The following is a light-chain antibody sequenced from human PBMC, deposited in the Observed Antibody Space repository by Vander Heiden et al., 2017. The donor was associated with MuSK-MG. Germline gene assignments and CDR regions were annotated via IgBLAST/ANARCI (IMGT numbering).Light chain of an antibody. CDR3: QQYYSTWT. J-gene: IGKJ1*01. V-gene: IGKV4-1*01. Sequence: DIVMTQSPDSLAVSLGERATINCKSSQSVLYSSNNKNYLAWYQQKPGQPPKLLIYWASTRESGVPDRFSDSGSGTDFTLTSSSLQAEDVAVYYCQQYYSTWTFGQGTKVEIK. CDR2: WAS. CDR1: QSVLYSSNNKNY.